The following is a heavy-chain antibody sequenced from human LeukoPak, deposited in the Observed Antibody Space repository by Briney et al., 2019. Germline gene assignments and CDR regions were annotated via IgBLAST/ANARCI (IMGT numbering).Heavy chain of an antibody. Sequence: ASVKVSCKASGYTFTGYYMHRVRQAPGQGLEWMGRINPNSGGTNYAQKFQGRVTMTRDTSISTAYMELSRLRSDDTAVYYCARGAGYNYPYYFDYWGQGTLVTVSS. V-gene: IGHV1-2*06. CDR1: GYTFTGYY. D-gene: IGHD5-24*01. J-gene: IGHJ4*02. CDR3: ARGAGYNYPYYFDY. CDR2: INPNSGGT.